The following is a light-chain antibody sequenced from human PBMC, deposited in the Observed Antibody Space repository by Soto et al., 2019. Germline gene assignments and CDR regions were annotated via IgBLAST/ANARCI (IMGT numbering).Light chain of an antibody. V-gene: IGKV1-39*01. Sequence: DIQMTQSPSSLYASVGDRVTITCRASQSISSYLNWYQQKPGKATKLLIYAASSLQSGVPSRFSGSGSGTYFTLTISSLQPEDFATYYWQQSYSTPWTFGKGTKVDIK. CDR1: QSISSY. J-gene: IGKJ1*01. CDR3: QQSYSTPWT. CDR2: AAS.